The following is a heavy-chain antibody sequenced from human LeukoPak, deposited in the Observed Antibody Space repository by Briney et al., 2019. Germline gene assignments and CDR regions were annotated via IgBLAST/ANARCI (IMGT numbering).Heavy chain of an antibody. CDR3: ATGELGHFDY. CDR1: GFSFNKYA. J-gene: IGHJ4*02. D-gene: IGHD7-27*01. CDR2: IQYDGSYK. Sequence: GGSLRLSCAASGFSFNKYAIHWVRQAPGKGLEWVAFIQYDGSYKYYPDSVKGRFTISRDNSNNTLYLQMNSLRAEDTAVCYCATGELGHFDYWGQGTLVTVSS. V-gene: IGHV3-30*02.